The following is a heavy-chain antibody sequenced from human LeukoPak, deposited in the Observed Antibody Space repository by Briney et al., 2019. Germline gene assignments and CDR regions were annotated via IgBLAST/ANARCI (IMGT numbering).Heavy chain of an antibody. CDR1: GFTFSHYN. CDR3: ARDRDWNSGFDS. CDR2: ISTSSSYI. Sequence: GGSLRLSCAASGFTFSHYNMKWVRQAPGKGLEWVSSISTSSSYIYYADSVKGRFTISRDNAKNSLYLQMNSLRAEDTAEYYCARDRDWNSGFDSWGQGTLVTVSS. D-gene: IGHD1-7*01. J-gene: IGHJ4*02. V-gene: IGHV3-21*01.